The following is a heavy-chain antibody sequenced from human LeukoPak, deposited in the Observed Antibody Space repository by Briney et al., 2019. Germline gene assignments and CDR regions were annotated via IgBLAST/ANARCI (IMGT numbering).Heavy chain of an antibody. CDR1: GGSISSGDYY. Sequence: SETLSLTCPVSGGSISSGDYYWSWIRQPPGKGLEWIGYIYYSGSTYYNPSLKSRVTISVDTSKNQFSLKLSSVTAADTAVYYCARGGIAAADTDYWGQGTLVTVSS. D-gene: IGHD6-13*01. J-gene: IGHJ4*02. CDR3: ARGGIAAADTDY. V-gene: IGHV4-30-4*08. CDR2: IYYSGST.